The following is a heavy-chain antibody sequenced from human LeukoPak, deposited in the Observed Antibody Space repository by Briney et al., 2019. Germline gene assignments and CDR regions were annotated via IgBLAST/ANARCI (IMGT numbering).Heavy chain of an antibody. CDR3: ARGGTAMVTGAIYYYYYMDV. Sequence: ASVKVSCKASGYTFTSYDINWVRQATGQGLEWMGWMNPNSGNTGYAQKFQGRVTMTRNTSISTAYMELSGLRSEDTAVYYCARGGTAMVTGAIYYYYYMDVWGKGTTVTVSS. D-gene: IGHD5-18*01. J-gene: IGHJ6*03. CDR1: GYTFTSYD. V-gene: IGHV1-8*01. CDR2: MNPNSGNT.